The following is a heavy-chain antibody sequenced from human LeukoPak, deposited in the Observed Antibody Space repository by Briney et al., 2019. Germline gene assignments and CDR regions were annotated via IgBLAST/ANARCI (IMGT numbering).Heavy chain of an antibody. J-gene: IGHJ4*02. CDR2: ISYDGSDI. D-gene: IGHD6-13*01. V-gene: IGHV3-30*18. CDR1: GFTFSSYA. Sequence: PGRSLRLSCAASGFTFSSYAMHRVRQAPGKGLEWVAVISYDGSDIYYADSVKGRFTISRDNSKNTLYLQLNRLRAEDTAIYYCAKRFTYSSTWYYFEYWGEGTLVTVSS. CDR3: AKRFTYSSTWYYFEY.